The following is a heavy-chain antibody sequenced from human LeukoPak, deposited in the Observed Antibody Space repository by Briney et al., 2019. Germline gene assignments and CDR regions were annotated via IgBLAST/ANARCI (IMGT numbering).Heavy chain of an antibody. D-gene: IGHD3-22*01. CDR2: IYYSGST. Sequence: SETLSLTCTVSGGSISSSSYSWGWIRQHPGKGLEWIGYIYYSGSTYYNPSLKSRVTISVDTSKNQFSLKLSSVTAADTAVYYCARGRNYYDSSAGPYYGMDVWGQGTTVTVSS. CDR1: GGSISSSSYS. V-gene: IGHV4-31*03. CDR3: ARGRNYYDSSAGPYYGMDV. J-gene: IGHJ6*02.